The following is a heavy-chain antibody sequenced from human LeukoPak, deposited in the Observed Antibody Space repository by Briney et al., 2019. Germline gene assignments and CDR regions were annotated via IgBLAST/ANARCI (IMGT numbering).Heavy chain of an antibody. V-gene: IGHV4-34*01. CDR1: GGSFSGYY. Sequence: SEILSLTCAVYGGSFSGYYWSWIRQPPGKGLEWIGEINHSGSTNYNPSLKSRVTISVDTSKNQFSLKLSSVTAADTAVYYCARGRTPYYYDSSGYKYYFDYWGQGTLVTVSS. CDR2: INHSGST. J-gene: IGHJ4*02. D-gene: IGHD3-22*01. CDR3: ARGRTPYYYDSSGYKYYFDY.